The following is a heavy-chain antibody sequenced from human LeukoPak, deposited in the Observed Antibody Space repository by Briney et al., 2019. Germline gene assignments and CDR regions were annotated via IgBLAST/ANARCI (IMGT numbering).Heavy chain of an antibody. V-gene: IGHV3-74*01. CDR1: GFTFSSYW. CDR3: ARGKDFWTGYPIYWYFDL. Sequence: GGSLRLSCAASGFTFSSYWMHWVRQDPGKGLVWVSRIDTDGSSTIYADSVEGRFTISRDNAKNTLYLQMNSLRGEDSAVYYCARGKDFWTGYPIYWYFDLWGRGTLVTVSS. J-gene: IGHJ2*01. D-gene: IGHD3/OR15-3a*01. CDR2: IDTDGSST.